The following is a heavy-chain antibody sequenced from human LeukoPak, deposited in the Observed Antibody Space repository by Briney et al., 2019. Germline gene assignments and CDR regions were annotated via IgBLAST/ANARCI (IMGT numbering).Heavy chain of an antibody. V-gene: IGHV4-39*01. D-gene: IGHD3-10*01. CDR2: IFYSGTT. CDR3: ARQSDSGGYFEY. CDR1: GGSMSTNSYY. J-gene: IGHJ4*01. Sequence: SETLSLTCTVSGGSMSTNSYYWAWIRQSPGKGLEWIGSIFYSGTTYFNPSLKSRITMSVDTSKNQFSLRLSSVTAADTAVYYCARQSDSGGYFEYWGHGIRVTVSA.